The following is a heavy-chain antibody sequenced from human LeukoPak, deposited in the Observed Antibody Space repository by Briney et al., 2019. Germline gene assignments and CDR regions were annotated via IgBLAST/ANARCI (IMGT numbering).Heavy chain of an antibody. Sequence: SETLSLTCTVSGGSISTYYWSCIRQPPGNGLEWIGELNHSGSTNYNPSLKSRVTISVDTSKNQFSLKLSSVTAADTAVYYCARGGWRYHLHWGQGTLVTVSS. D-gene: IGHD2-2*01. CDR3: ARGGWRYHLH. CDR2: LNHSGST. CDR1: GGSISTYY. V-gene: IGHV4-34*01. J-gene: IGHJ4*02.